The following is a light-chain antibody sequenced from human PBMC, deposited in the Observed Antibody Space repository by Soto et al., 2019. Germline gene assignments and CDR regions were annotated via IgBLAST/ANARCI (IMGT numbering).Light chain of an antibody. CDR3: QQYDSSPLA. Sequence: EIVLTQSPGTLSLSPGERATLSCRPSQSVSSSYLAWYQQKPGQAPRLLIYGASSRATGIPDRFSGSGSGTDFTLTISRLEPEDFAVYYCQQYDSSPLAFGGGTKVDIK. V-gene: IGKV3-20*01. CDR1: QSVSSSY. J-gene: IGKJ4*01. CDR2: GAS.